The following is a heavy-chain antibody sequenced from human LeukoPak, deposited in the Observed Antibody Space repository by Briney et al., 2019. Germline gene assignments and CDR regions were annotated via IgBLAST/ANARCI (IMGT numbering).Heavy chain of an antibody. V-gene: IGHV1-2*02. J-gene: IGHJ4*02. D-gene: IGHD5-12*01. CDR1: GYTFAGYY. CDR3: ARELVATMVDH. CDR2: INPNSGGT. Sequence: ASVKVSCKAFGYTFAGYYMHWVRQAPGQGLEWMGWINPNSGGTKYAQKFQGRVTMTRDTSITTAYMELSRLGSDDTAVYYCARELVATMVDHWGQGTLVTVSS.